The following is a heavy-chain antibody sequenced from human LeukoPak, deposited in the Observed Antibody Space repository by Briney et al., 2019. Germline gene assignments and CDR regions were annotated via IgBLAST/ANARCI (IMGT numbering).Heavy chain of an antibody. V-gene: IGHV3-30*02. J-gene: IGHJ4*02. CDR2: IRYDGSNI. Sequence: PGGSLRLSCAASGFTFSNYGMHWVRQAPGKGLEWVAFIRYDGSNIYYADSVKGRFTISRDNAKNSLYLQMNSLRAEDTAVYYCARPPYYYGSGSYYSWRQNAFDYWGQGTLVTVSS. CDR1: GFTFSNYG. CDR3: ARPPYYYGSGSYYSWRQNAFDY. D-gene: IGHD3-10*01.